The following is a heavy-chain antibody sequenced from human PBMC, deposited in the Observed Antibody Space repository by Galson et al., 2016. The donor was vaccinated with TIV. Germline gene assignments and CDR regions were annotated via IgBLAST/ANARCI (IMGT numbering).Heavy chain of an antibody. CDR3: AKEGSSPPLWYFDL. J-gene: IGHJ2*01. Sequence: SVKVSCKASGYTFTGYYMHWVRQAPGQGLEWMGWINPNTGATNYAQKFQGWVTMTRDTSITTAYMELSRLTSDDTAVYYCAKEGSSPPLWYFDLWGRGTLVTV. D-gene: IGHD6-6*01. CDR2: INPNTGAT. V-gene: IGHV1-2*04. CDR1: GYTFTGYY.